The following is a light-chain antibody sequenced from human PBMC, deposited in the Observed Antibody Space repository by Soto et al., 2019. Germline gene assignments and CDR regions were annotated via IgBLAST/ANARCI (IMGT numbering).Light chain of an antibody. J-gene: IGLJ1*01. Sequence: PAQKVTISCSGSSSNIGGNSVSWYQQLPGTAPKLLIYDDNKRPSGIPDRFSGSKSGTSATLGITGFQTGDEADYYCGSWDSSLSAYVFGTGTKGTVL. V-gene: IGLV1-51*01. CDR3: GSWDSSLSAYV. CDR1: SSNIGGNS. CDR2: DDN.